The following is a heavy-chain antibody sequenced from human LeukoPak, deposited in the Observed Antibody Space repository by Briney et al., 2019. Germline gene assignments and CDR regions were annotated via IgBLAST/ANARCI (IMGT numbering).Heavy chain of an antibody. Sequence: SETLSLTCAVYGGSFSGYYWSWIRHPPGKGLEWIGEINHSVSTTYNPSLKSRVTISVDNSKNQFSLKLSSVTAADTAVYYCARFYDSSGYYSAYFDYWGQGTLVTVSS. CDR1: GGSFSGYY. D-gene: IGHD3-22*01. CDR2: INHSVST. CDR3: ARFYDSSGYYSAYFDY. V-gene: IGHV4-34*01. J-gene: IGHJ4*02.